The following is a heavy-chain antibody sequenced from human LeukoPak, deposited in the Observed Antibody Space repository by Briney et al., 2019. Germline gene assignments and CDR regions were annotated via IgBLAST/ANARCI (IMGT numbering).Heavy chain of an antibody. D-gene: IGHD1-14*01. CDR1: GFTFDEHA. CDR3: ASRTGVY. CDR2: INTDGSST. V-gene: IGHV3-74*01. J-gene: IGHJ4*02. Sequence: PGGSLRLSCAASGFTFDEHAMHWVRQAPGKGLVWVSRINTDGSSTNYADSVKGRFTISRDNAMNTLYLQMNNLRAEDTAVYYCASRTGVYWGQGTLVSVSS.